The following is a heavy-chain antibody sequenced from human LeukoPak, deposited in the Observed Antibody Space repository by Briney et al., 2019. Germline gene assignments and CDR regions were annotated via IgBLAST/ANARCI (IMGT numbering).Heavy chain of an antibody. V-gene: IGHV4-4*07. J-gene: IGHJ4*02. CDR3: ARATYYYDSSGPLFDY. Sequence: SETLSLTCTVSGGSISSYYWSWIRQPAGKGLEWIGRIYTSGSTNYNPSLKSRVTMSVDTSKNQFSLKLSSVTAADMAVYYCARATYYYDSSGPLFDYWGQGTLVTVSS. CDR1: GGSISSYY. D-gene: IGHD3-22*01. CDR2: IYTSGST.